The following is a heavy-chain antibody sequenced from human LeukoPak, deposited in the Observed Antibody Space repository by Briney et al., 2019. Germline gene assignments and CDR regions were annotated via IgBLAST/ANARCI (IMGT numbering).Heavy chain of an antibody. J-gene: IGHJ4*02. Sequence: GQSLKISCKGSGYSFTTYWVAWVRQMPGKGLEWMGTICPTDSETTYSSSFQGHVTISVDKSIGIGFLQWTSLNTSNTAIYYCARGGHENFDYWGPGTLVTVSS. CDR1: GYSFTTYW. V-gene: IGHV5-51*03. CDR3: ARGGHENFDY. D-gene: IGHD1-26*01. CDR2: ICPTDSET.